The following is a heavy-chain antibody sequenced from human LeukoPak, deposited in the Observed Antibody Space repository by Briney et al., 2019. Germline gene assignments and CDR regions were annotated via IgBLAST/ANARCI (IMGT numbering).Heavy chain of an antibody. J-gene: IGHJ4*02. Sequence: ASVKVSCKASGGTFSSYAISWVRQAPGRGLEWMGRIIPILGIANYAQKFQGRVTITADKSTSTAYMELSSLRSEDTAVYYCARGGTYCGGDCYPYYFDYWGQGTLVTVSS. CDR1: GGTFSSYA. D-gene: IGHD2-21*02. CDR2: IIPILGIA. V-gene: IGHV1-69*04. CDR3: ARGGTYCGGDCYPYYFDY.